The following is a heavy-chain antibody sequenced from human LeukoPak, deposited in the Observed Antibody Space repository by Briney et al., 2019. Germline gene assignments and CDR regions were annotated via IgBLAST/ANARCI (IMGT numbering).Heavy chain of an antibody. CDR1: GGSISSSSYY. CDR3: ARERGGAHSDY. J-gene: IGHJ4*02. Sequence: SEALSLTCTVSGGSISSSSYYWGWIRQPPGKGLEWIGSIYYSGSTYYNPSLKSRVTISVDTSKNQFSLKLSSVTAADTAVYYCARERGGAHSDYCGQGTLVTVSS. D-gene: IGHD2-21*01. CDR2: IYYSGST. V-gene: IGHV4-39*02.